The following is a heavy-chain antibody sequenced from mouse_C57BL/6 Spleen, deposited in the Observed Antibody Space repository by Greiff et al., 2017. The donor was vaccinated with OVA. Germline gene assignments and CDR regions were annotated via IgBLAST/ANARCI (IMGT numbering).Heavy chain of an antibody. J-gene: IGHJ2*01. CDR2: INPSNGGT. D-gene: IGHD2-4*01. CDR3: ARSNYDFAYFDY. V-gene: IGHV1-53*01. Sequence: QVQLQQPGTELVKPGASVKLSCKASGYTFTSYWMHWVKQRPGQGLEWIGNINPSNGGTNYNEKFKSKATLTVDTSSSTAYMQLSSLTSEDSAVYYCARSNYDFAYFDYWGQGTTLTVSS. CDR1: GYTFTSYW.